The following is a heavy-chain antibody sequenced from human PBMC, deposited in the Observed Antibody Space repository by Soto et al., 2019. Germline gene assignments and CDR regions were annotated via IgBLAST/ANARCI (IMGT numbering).Heavy chain of an antibody. Sequence: PGGSLRLSCAASGFTFSSYGMHWVRQAPGKGLEWVAVISYDGSNKYYADSVKGRFTISRDNSKNTLYLQMNSLRAEDTAVYYSAKINSPLVVRLYGMDVWGQGTRVTVSS. CDR1: GFTFSSYG. CDR3: AKINSPLVVRLYGMDV. CDR2: ISYDGSNK. J-gene: IGHJ6*02. D-gene: IGHD2-15*01. V-gene: IGHV3-30*18.